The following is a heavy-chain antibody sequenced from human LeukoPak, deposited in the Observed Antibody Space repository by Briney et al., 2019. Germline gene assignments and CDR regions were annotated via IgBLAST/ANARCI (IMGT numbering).Heavy chain of an antibody. CDR1: GGTFSSFA. D-gene: IGHD4-17*01. CDR2: IIPIFGTA. V-gene: IGHV1-69*13. J-gene: IGHJ4*02. CDR3: ARGGDYGDYMYYFDY. Sequence: SVKVSCKASGGTFSSFAISWVRQAPGQGLEWMGGIIPIFGTANYAQKFQGRVTITADESTSTAYMELSSLRSEDTAVYYCARGGDYGDYMYYFDYWGQGTLVTVSS.